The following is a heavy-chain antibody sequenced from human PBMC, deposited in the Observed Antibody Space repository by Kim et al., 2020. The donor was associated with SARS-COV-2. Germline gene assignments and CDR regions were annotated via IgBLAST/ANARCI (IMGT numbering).Heavy chain of an antibody. CDR2: ISAYNGNT. CDR1: GYTFTSYG. Sequence: ASVKVSCKASGYTFTSYGISWVRQAPGQGLEWMGWISAYNGNTNHAQKLQGRGTMTTDTSTSTAYRELRSLRSDDTAVYYCARVKLIGYSSSWYLGYWGQRTLVTVSS. V-gene: IGHV1-18*01. D-gene: IGHD6-13*01. CDR3: ARVKLIGYSSSWYLGY. J-gene: IGHJ4*02.